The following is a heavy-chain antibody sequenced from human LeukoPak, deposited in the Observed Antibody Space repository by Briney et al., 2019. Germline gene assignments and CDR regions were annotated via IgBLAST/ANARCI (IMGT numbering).Heavy chain of an antibody. CDR2: ISGSGGST. D-gene: IGHD3-10*01. Sequence: GGSLRLFCAASGFTFSSYAMSWVRQAPGKGLEWVSAISGSGGSTYYADSVKGRFTISRDNSKNTLYLQMNSLRAEDTAVYYCAKDGYGSGSFDYWGQGTLVTVSS. CDR3: AKDGYGSGSFDY. V-gene: IGHV3-23*01. J-gene: IGHJ4*02. CDR1: GFTFSSYA.